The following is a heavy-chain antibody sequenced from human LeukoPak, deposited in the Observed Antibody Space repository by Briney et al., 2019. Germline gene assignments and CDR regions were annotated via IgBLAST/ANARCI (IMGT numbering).Heavy chain of an antibody. J-gene: IGHJ4*02. Sequence: SETLSLTCTVSGGSISSHYWSWIRQPPGKGLDWIGYIYYSGSTNYNPSLKSRVTISVDTSKNQFSLKLSSVTAADTAVYYCARGGSGWYYYWGQGTLVTVSS. CDR1: GGSISSHY. CDR2: IYYSGST. V-gene: IGHV4-59*11. CDR3: ARGGSGWYYY. D-gene: IGHD6-19*01.